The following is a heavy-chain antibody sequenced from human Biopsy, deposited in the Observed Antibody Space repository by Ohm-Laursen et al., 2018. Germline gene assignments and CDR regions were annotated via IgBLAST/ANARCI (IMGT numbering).Heavy chain of an antibody. Sequence: GSLRLSCSASGFPFSDYYMRWIRQAPGKGLEWVSYISSGGTTIYYAGSVKGRFTISRDNAKNPLYLQMNSLRADDTAVYYCARDTRWSPYHMDVWGQGTTVTVSS. CDR3: ARDTRWSPYHMDV. CDR1: GFPFSDYY. D-gene: IGHD4-23*01. V-gene: IGHV3-11*01. J-gene: IGHJ6*02. CDR2: ISSGGTTI.